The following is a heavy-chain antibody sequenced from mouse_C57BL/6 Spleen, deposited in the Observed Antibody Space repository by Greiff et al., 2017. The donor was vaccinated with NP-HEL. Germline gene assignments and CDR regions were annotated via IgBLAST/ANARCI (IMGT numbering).Heavy chain of an antibody. CDR3: ARGSTTVVASGYFDV. Sequence: EVKVEESGGGLVKPGGSLKLSCAASGFTFSDYGMHWVRQAPEKGLEWVAYISSGSSTIYYADTVKGRFTISRDNAKNTLFLQMTSLRSEDTAMYYCARGSTTVVASGYFDVWGTGTTVTVSS. J-gene: IGHJ1*03. V-gene: IGHV5-17*01. CDR1: GFTFSDYG. CDR2: ISSGSSTI. D-gene: IGHD1-1*01.